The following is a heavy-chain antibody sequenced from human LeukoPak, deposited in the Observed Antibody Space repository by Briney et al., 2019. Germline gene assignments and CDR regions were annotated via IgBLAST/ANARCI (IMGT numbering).Heavy chain of an antibody. V-gene: IGHV4-59*01. D-gene: IGHD2-2*01. J-gene: IGHJ5*02. CDR3: ARGGGGYCSSTSCYVDWFDP. CDR1: GGSLSSYY. Sequence: SQTLSLTCTLSGGSLSSYYWSWIRQPPGKGLEWIGYIYYSGSTNYNPSLKSRVTISVDTSKNQFSLKLSSVTAADTAVYYCARGGGGYCSSTSCYVDWFDPWGQGTLVTVSS. CDR2: IYYSGST.